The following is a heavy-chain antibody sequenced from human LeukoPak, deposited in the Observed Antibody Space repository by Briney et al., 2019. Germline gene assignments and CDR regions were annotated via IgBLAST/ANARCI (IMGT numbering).Heavy chain of an antibody. D-gene: IGHD1-26*01. CDR3: ARTPYSGSHFDY. J-gene: IGHJ4*02. V-gene: IGHV4-34*01. CDR2: INHSGST. CDR1: GGSFSGYY. Sequence: SETLSLTCAVYGGSFSGYYWSWIRQPPGKGLEWIGEINHSGSTNYNPSLKSRVTISVDTSKNQFSLKLSSVTAADTAVYYCARTPYSGSHFDYWGQGTPVTVSS.